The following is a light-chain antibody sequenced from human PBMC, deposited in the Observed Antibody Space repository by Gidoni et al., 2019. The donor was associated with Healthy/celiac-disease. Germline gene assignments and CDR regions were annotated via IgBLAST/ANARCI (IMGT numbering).Light chain of an antibody. CDR1: QSISSY. J-gene: IGKJ4*01. CDR2: AAS. CDR3: QQSYSTLPLT. V-gene: IGKV1-39*01. Sequence: DIQMTPSPSSLSASVGDRVTITCRASQSISSYLNWYQQKPGKAPKLLIYAASSVQSGVPSRFSGSGSGTDFTLTISSLQPEDFATYYCQQSYSTLPLTFGGGTKVEIK.